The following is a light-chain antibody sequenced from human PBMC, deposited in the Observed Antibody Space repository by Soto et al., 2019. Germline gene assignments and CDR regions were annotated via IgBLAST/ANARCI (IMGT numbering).Light chain of an antibody. CDR3: LLDYNSPRA. V-gene: IGKV1-12*01. Sequence: DIQMTQSPSSVSTSVGDRVTITCRASQGISTFLAWYQQKPGKAPKLLIYDASSLQSGVPSRFSGSGSGTDFTLTISSLQSEYFATSYCLLDYNSPRAFVQGTMV. CDR2: DAS. CDR1: QGISTF. J-gene: IGKJ1*01.